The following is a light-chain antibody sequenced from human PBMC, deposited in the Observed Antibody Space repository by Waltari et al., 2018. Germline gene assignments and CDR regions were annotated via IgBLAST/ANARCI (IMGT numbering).Light chain of an antibody. CDR2: EVS. J-gene: IGLJ1*01. CDR1: SHDVGAYNY. V-gene: IGLV2-8*01. Sequence: QSALTQPPSASGSPGQSVTISCTGTSHDVGAYNYVSWYQQHPGKAPKLMIYEVSKRPSGVPDRFSGSKSGNTASLTVSGLQAEDEADYYCSSYTGSSSYVFGTGTKVAVL. CDR3: SSYTGSSSYV.